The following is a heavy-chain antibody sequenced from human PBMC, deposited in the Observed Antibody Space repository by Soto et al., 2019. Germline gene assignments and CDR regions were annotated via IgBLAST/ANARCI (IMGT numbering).Heavy chain of an antibody. D-gene: IGHD2-15*01. J-gene: IGHJ4*02. Sequence: VQLLESGGGLIQPGGSLRLSCAASGFTFSYGIHWLRQAPGKGLEWVAYISYDSSNKFYGDSVKGRFTIPRDNSKNTQCLQMKSRRAEDTAVYYCAKLVIGYCSGNTCDDYWGQGTLVAVSS. CDR3: AKLVIGYCSGNTCDDY. CDR1: GFTFSYG. V-gene: IGHV3-30*18. CDR2: ISYDSSNK.